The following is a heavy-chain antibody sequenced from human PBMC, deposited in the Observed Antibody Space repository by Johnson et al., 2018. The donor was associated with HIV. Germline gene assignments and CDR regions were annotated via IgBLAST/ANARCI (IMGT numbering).Heavy chain of an antibody. Sequence: VQLVESGGGLVQPGGSLRLSCAASGFTVSSNYMSWVRQAPGKGLEWVSVIYSGGSTYYADSVKGRFTISRDNSKNTLYLQMNSLRAEDTALYYCARSDYVWGSYTRKGAFDMRGRGTMVTVSS. D-gene: IGHD3-16*01. CDR1: GFTVSSNY. V-gene: IGHV3-66*02. CDR2: IYSGGST. CDR3: ARSDYVWGSYTRKGAFDM. J-gene: IGHJ3*02.